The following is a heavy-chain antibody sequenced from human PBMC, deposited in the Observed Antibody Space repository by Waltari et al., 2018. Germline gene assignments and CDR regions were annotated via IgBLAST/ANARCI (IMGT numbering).Heavy chain of an antibody. D-gene: IGHD2-15*01. V-gene: IGHV4-4*02. CDR2: SHRSGKT. CDR1: GDSMNSNNW. Sequence: QVQLQESGPRLVKPSGTLSLTCTVFGDSMNSNNWWSWVRQSPETGLEWIGQSHRSGKTNYNPSLASRVSISIDTANNQLSLLVTSTTAADTAVYYCARDRGRGLYLDSWGQGTLVTVSP. CDR3: ARDRGRGLYLDS. J-gene: IGHJ4*02.